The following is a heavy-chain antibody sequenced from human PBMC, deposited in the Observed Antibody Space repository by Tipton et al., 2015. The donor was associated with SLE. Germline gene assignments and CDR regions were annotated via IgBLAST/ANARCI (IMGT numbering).Heavy chain of an antibody. CDR2: IYYSGST. CDR1: GGSISSGGYY. V-gene: IGHV4-61*08. D-gene: IGHD6-13*01. J-gene: IGHJ6*03. Sequence: TLSLTCTVSGGSISSGGYYWSWIRQPPGKGLEWIGYIYYSGSTNYNPSLKSRVTISVDTSKNQFSLKLSSVTAADTAVYYCARVSSSWYLYYYYYMDVWGKGTTVTVSS. CDR3: ARVSSSWYLYYYYYMDV.